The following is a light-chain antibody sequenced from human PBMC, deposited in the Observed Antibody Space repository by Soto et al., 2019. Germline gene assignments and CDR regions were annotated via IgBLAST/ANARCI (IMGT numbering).Light chain of an antibody. Sequence: EIVMTQSPATLSVSPGERATLSCRASQSVSNNLAWYQQKPGQAPRLLIYGASTRATGVPARFSGSGSGTEFTLTIDSLQSEDFAVYYCQQSSDWPPITFGQGTRLEIK. CDR2: GAS. CDR3: QQSSDWPPIT. CDR1: QSVSNN. V-gene: IGKV3-15*01. J-gene: IGKJ5*01.